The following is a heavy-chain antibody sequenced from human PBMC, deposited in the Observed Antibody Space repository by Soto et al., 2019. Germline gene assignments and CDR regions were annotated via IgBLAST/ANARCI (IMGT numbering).Heavy chain of an antibody. D-gene: IGHD1-1*01. Sequence: GSVPVSFQFSGYTLPELFMHWLRQAAGRELAWVGGFDHEDGENLIAQKFQGRVTMTEDTSTDTAYMELSSLRSEDTAVYYGATESLTRGGTTTPPYYYYNSLDDWGQGTTVTVSS. V-gene: IGHV1-24*01. J-gene: IGHJ6*02. CDR2: FDHEDGEN. CDR3: ATESLTRGGTTTPPYYYYNSLDD. CDR1: GYTLPELF.